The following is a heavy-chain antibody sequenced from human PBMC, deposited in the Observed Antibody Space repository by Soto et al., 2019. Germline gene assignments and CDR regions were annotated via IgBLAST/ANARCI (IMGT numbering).Heavy chain of an antibody. CDR1: GVSLTSYY. Sequence: QVQLQESGPGLVKPSETLSLTCSVSGVSLTSYYWSWIRQTPGKTLEWIGCIFYNGTTNYNPSLKSRVTISLDMSKNQFSLKLNSVTAEDTALYYCARGKGTHRYWGQGPLVTVSS. CDR2: IFYNGTT. D-gene: IGHD3-10*01. CDR3: ARGKGTHRY. J-gene: IGHJ4*02. V-gene: IGHV4-59*01.